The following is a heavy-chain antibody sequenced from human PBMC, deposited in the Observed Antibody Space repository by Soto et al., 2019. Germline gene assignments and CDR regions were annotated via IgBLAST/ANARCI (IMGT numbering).Heavy chain of an antibody. CDR1: GGSISSSSYY. Sequence: QLQLQESGPGLVKPSETLSLNCTVSGGSISSSSYYWGWIRQPPGKGLEWIGSIYYSGSTYYNPSLKRRVTISVGTSTNQSSLKLSSVTAADTAVYYCARDYSTFDYGGQGTLVSVSS. CDR2: IYYSGST. D-gene: IGHD6-13*01. CDR3: ARDYSTFDY. J-gene: IGHJ4*02. V-gene: IGHV4-39*02.